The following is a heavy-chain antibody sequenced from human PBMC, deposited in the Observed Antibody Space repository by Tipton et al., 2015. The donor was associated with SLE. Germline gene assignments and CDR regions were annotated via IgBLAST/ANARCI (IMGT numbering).Heavy chain of an antibody. CDR3: ARGDGYNFDY. CDR2: IHYSGST. Sequence: TLSLTCTVSGGSISSTFYYWGWIRQTPGKGLEWIGSIHYSGSTYYNPSLTSRVTISVDTSKNQFSLKLSSVTAADTAVYYCARGDGYNFDYWGQGTLVTVSS. CDR1: GGSISSTFYY. D-gene: IGHD5-24*01. V-gene: IGHV4-39*07. J-gene: IGHJ4*02.